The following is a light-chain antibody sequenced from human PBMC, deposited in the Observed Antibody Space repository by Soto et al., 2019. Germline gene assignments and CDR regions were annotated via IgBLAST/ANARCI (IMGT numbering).Light chain of an antibody. V-gene: IGKV1-9*01. CDR2: ASS. J-gene: IGKJ1*01. CDR1: QEIRSH. Sequence: DIQLTQSPSFLSASVGDRVTITCRASQEIRSHLAWYQRKPGKAPKLLIYASSYLQSGVPSSFTGSDSGTEFTLTITGPQPEDCATYDCQQVKTFAPTFGKGTKVEIK. CDR3: QQVKTFAPT.